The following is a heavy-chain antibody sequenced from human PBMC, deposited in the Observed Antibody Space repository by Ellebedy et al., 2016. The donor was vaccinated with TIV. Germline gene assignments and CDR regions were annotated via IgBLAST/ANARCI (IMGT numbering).Heavy chain of an antibody. CDR2: MSSEGSNNK. D-gene: IGHD6-19*01. V-gene: IGHV3-30-3*01. Sequence: PGGSLRLPCAASGFLLSTYSLHLVRQAPGKGLEGVADMSSEGSNNKYYADSVKGRCTISRDNSKNLLFLKMNSLTAEETAVYWCVRATATPNGWYFFDYWGQGTLVTVSS. CDR3: VRATATPNGWYFFDY. CDR1: GFLLSTYS. J-gene: IGHJ4*02.